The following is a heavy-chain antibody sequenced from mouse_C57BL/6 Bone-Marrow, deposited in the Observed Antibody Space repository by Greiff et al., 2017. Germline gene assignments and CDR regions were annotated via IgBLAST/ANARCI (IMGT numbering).Heavy chain of an antibody. J-gene: IGHJ2*01. CDR2: IYPGSGNT. Sequence: QVQLKESGAELVRPGASVKLSCKASGYTFTDYYINWVKQRPGQGLEWIARIYPGSGNTYYNEKFKSKATLTVDKSSNTSYMQLSRLTSEDSVVYFCARVGITNVVAYFDYWGQGTTLTVSS. D-gene: IGHD1-1*01. CDR3: ARVGITNVVAYFDY. V-gene: IGHV1-76*01. CDR1: GYTFTDYY.